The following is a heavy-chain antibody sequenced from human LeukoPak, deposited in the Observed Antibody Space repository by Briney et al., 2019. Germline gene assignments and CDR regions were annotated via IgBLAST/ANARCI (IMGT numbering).Heavy chain of an antibody. J-gene: IGHJ4*02. CDR3: ARGLGGGYYSDY. Sequence: SETLSLTCAVYGGSFSGYYWSWIRQPPGKGLEWIGEINHSGSTNYNPSLKSRVTISVDTSKNQFSLKLSSVTAADTAVYYCARGLGGGYYSDYWGQGTLVTVSS. CDR2: INHSGST. CDR1: GGSFSGYY. V-gene: IGHV4-34*01. D-gene: IGHD4-23*01.